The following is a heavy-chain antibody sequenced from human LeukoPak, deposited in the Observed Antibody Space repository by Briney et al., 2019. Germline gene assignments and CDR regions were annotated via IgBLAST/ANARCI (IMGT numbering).Heavy chain of an antibody. CDR2: INHSGST. Sequence: PSETLSLTCAVYGGSFSGYYWSWIRQPPGKGLEWIGEINHSGSTNYNPSLKSRVTISVDTSKNQFSLKLSSVTAADTAVYYCARGRRLRFLEWLNRLDAFDIWGQGTMVTVSS. CDR1: GGSFSGYY. CDR3: ARGRRLRFLEWLNRLDAFDI. V-gene: IGHV4-34*01. J-gene: IGHJ3*02. D-gene: IGHD3-3*01.